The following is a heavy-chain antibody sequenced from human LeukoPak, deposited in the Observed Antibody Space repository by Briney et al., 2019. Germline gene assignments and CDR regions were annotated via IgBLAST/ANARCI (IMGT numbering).Heavy chain of an antibody. CDR2: IDWDDDK. Sequence: SGPALVKPTQTLTLTCTFSGFSLSASGMCVSWIRQPPGKALEWLARIDWDDDKYYSTSLKTRLTISKDTSKNQVVLTMTNMDPVDTATYYCARIPSYGDYGDYFDYWGQGTLVTVSS. D-gene: IGHD4-17*01. V-gene: IGHV2-70*11. CDR1: GFSLSASGMC. CDR3: ARIPSYGDYGDYFDY. J-gene: IGHJ4*02.